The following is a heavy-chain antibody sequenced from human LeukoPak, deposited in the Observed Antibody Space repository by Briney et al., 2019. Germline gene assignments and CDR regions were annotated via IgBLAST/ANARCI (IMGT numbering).Heavy chain of an antibody. CDR3: ARAVSITMIVVVITTPGYMDV. J-gene: IGHJ6*03. Sequence: GGSLRLXCAASRFTFSSYWMSWVRQAPGKGLEWVANIKQDGSEKYYVDSVKGRFTISRDNAKNSLYLQMNSLRAEDTAVYYCARAVSITMIVVVITTPGYMDVWGKGTTVTVSS. V-gene: IGHV3-7*01. D-gene: IGHD3-22*01. CDR2: IKQDGSEK. CDR1: RFTFSSYW.